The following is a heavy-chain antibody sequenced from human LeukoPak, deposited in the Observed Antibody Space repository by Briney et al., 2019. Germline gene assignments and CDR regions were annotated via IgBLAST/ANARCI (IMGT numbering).Heavy chain of an antibody. V-gene: IGHV1-69*01. Sequence: SGGTXSSYXXXXVRXAPGXXXEWXGXIXPIFGTANYAQKFQGRVTITADESTSTAYMELSSLRSEDTAVYYCARVDRAYSSSSRYFDYWGQGTLVTVSS. CDR2: IXPIFGTA. D-gene: IGHD6-6*01. CDR3: ARVDRAYSSSSRYFDY. J-gene: IGHJ4*02. CDR1: GGTXSSYX.